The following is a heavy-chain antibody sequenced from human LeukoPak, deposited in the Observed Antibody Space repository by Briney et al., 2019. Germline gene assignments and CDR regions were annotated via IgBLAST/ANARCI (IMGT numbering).Heavy chain of an antibody. CDR3: ARDDDFWSGSGYYYYGMDV. V-gene: IGHV3-48*03. CDR1: GFTFSSYE. D-gene: IGHD3-3*01. Sequence: QPGGSLRLSCAASGFTFSSYEMNLVRQAPGKGLEWVSYISSSGSTIYYADSVKGRFTISRDNAKNLLYLQMNSLRAEDTAVYYCARDDDFWSGSGYYYYGMDVWGQGTTVTVSS. J-gene: IGHJ6*02. CDR2: ISSSGSTI.